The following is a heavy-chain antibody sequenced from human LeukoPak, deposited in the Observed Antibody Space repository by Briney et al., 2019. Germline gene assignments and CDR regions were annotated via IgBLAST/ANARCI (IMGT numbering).Heavy chain of an antibody. J-gene: IGHJ4*02. CDR3: ARHPYTSSGWYFGHFDY. D-gene: IGHD6-19*01. V-gene: IGHV4-61*05. Sequence: SETLSLTCTVSGDSISSSFYYWGWIRQPPGKGLEWIGYIYYTGSTNYNSSLKSRVTISVETSKNQLSLKLSSVTAADTAVYYCARHPYTSSGWYFGHFDYWGQGTLVAVSS. CDR1: GDSISSSFYY. CDR2: IYYTGST.